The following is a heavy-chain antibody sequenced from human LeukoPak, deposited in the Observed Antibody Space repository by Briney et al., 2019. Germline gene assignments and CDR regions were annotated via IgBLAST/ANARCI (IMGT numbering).Heavy chain of an antibody. J-gene: IGHJ6*03. Sequence: SETLSLTCAVYGGSFSGYYWTWIRQPPGKGLEWIGEINHSGSTNYNPSLKSRVTTSVDTSKNQFSLKLSSVTAADTAVYYCARGLPAAILSYYYYYYMDVWGKGTTVTVSS. CDR2: INHSGST. CDR3: ARGLPAAILSYYYYYYMDV. D-gene: IGHD2-2*01. CDR1: GGSFSGYY. V-gene: IGHV4-34*01.